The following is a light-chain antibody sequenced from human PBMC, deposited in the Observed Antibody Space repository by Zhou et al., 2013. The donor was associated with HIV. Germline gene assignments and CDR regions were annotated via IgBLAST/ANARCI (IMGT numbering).Light chain of an antibody. Sequence: EFVLTQSPGTLSLSPGEGATLSCRASHTISANYLAWYQQKPGQAPRLLVYGASTRATGIPDRFTGSGSGTDFTLTFTTLGPEDFAVYYCQQYANSPQTFGQGTKVEIK. CDR2: GAS. CDR1: HTISANY. V-gene: IGKV3-20*01. CDR3: QQYANSPQT. J-gene: IGKJ2*01.